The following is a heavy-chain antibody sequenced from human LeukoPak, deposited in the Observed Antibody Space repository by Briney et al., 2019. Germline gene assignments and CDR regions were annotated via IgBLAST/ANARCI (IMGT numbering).Heavy chain of an antibody. CDR2: INPNSGGT. D-gene: IGHD3-9*01. CDR3: ARAQYYDILTGYYYFDY. V-gene: IGHV1-2*02. Sequence: GASVKVSCKASGYTFTGYYMYWVRQAPGQGLEWMGWINPNSGGTNYAQKFQGRVTMTRDTSISTAYMELSRLRSDDTAVYYCARAQYYDILTGYYYFDYWCQGTLVTVSS. CDR1: GYTFTGYY. J-gene: IGHJ4*02.